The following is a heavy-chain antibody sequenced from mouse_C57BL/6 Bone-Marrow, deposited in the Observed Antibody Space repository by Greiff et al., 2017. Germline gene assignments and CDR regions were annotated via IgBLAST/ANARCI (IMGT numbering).Heavy chain of an antibody. CDR3: ARYYYGSSYLYWYFDV. J-gene: IGHJ1*03. CDR1: GYTFTGYW. V-gene: IGHV1-9*01. CDR2: ILPGSGST. D-gene: IGHD1-1*01. Sequence: VQLQQSGAELMKPGASVKLSCKATGYTFTGYWIEWVKQRPGHGLEWIGEILPGSGSTNYNEKFKGKATFTADTYSNTAYMQLSSLTTEDSSIYSCARYYYGSSYLYWYFDVWGTGTTVTVSS.